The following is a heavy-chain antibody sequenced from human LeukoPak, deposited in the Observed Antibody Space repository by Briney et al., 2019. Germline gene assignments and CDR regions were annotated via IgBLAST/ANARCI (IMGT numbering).Heavy chain of an antibody. Sequence: GGSLRLSCAASGFTFSSYAMHWVRQAPGKGLEWVAVISYDGSNKYYADSVKGRFTISRDNSKNTLYLQMNSLRAEDTAVYYCASWAPIVGATLAFDYWGQGTLVTVSS. D-gene: IGHD1-26*01. CDR1: GFTFSSYA. CDR2: ISYDGSNK. J-gene: IGHJ4*02. V-gene: IGHV3-30-3*01. CDR3: ASWAPIVGATLAFDY.